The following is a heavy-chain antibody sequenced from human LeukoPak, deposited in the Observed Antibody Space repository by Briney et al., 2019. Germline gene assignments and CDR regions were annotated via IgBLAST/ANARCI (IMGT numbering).Heavy chain of an antibody. Sequence: PGGSLRLSCAASGFTFSNYAMSWVRQAPGKGLEWVSAIGGTGDSTYYADFVKGRFSISRDNSKNTLYLQIRSLRAEDTAVYYCANRPLNSASGWYGVDYWGQGTLVTVSS. CDR3: ANRPLNSASGWYGVDY. V-gene: IGHV3-23*01. D-gene: IGHD6-19*01. CDR1: GFTFSNYA. J-gene: IGHJ4*02. CDR2: IGGTGDST.